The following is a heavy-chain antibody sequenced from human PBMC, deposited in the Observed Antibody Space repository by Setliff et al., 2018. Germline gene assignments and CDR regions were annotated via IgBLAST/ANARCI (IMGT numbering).Heavy chain of an antibody. V-gene: IGHV3-30*02. J-gene: IGHJ6*02. D-gene: IGHD3-9*01. CDR2: IRYDGSNK. CDR1: GFTFSSYG. CDR3: AKDYYDILSAAGMDV. Sequence: PGGSLRLSCAASGFTFSSYGMYWVRQAPGKGLEWVAFIRYDGSNKYYADSVKGRFTISRDNSKKTLYLQMNSLRAEETAMYYCAKDYYDILSAAGMDVWGQGTTVTVSS.